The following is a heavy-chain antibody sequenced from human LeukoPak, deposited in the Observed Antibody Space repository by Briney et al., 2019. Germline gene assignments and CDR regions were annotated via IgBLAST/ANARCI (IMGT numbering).Heavy chain of an antibody. V-gene: IGHV1-69*05. J-gene: IGHJ4*02. CDR1: GGTFSSFA. D-gene: IGHD1-7*01. Sequence: SVKVSCKASGGTFSSFAISWVRQAPGQGLEWMGRIIPIFGTANYAQKFQGRVTITTDESTSTAYMELSSLRSEDTAVYYCSRSAGTTFELKTIDYWGQGTLVTVSS. CDR2: IIPIFGTA. CDR3: SRSAGTTFELKTIDY.